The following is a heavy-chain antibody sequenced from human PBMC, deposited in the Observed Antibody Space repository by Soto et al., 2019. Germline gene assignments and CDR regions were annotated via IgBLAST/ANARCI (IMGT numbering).Heavy chain of an antibody. J-gene: IGHJ5*02. CDR1: GGSFGGFH. V-gene: IGHV4-34*01. D-gene: IGHD3-22*01. Sequence: VQLQQWGAGLVRPSETSSLGGAVFGGSFGGFHWAWIRRPPGRGLEWIGDVTQTGSTNYDPSLKTRVTISGDTSKNQFSLQLRSVTVADTAVYYCARGKSGLPNNYYKAINWFDPWGQGTLVTVSS. CDR2: VTQTGST. CDR3: ARGKSGLPNNYYKAINWFDP.